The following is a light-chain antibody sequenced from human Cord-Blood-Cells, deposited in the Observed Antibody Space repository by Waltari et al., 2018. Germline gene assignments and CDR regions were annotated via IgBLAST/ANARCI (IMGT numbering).Light chain of an antibody. V-gene: IGKV3-15*01. CDR3: QQYNNWPPSFT. Sequence: EIVMTQSPATLSVSPGERATLSCRASRSVSSTLAWYQQKPGKAPRLLIYGASTRATVIPARFSGSGSGTEFTLTISSLQSEDFAVYYCQQYNNWPPSFTFGPGTKVDIK. J-gene: IGKJ3*01. CDR1: RSVSST. CDR2: GAS.